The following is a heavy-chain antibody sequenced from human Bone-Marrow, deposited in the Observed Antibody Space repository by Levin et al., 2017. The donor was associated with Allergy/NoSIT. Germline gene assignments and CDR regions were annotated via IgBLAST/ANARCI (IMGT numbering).Heavy chain of an antibody. D-gene: IGHD4-17*01. CDR2: IDWDDDK. CDR3: ARTSLYDYGDYEPHDAFDI. Sequence: RGSGPTLVKPTQTLTLTCTFSGFSLSTSGIRVSWIRQPPGKALEWLARIDWDDDKFYSTSLKTRLTISKDTSKNQVVLTMTNMDPVDTATYYCARTSLYDYGDYEPHDAFDIWGQGTMVTVSS. CDR1: GFSLSTSGIR. J-gene: IGHJ3*02. V-gene: IGHV2-70*17.